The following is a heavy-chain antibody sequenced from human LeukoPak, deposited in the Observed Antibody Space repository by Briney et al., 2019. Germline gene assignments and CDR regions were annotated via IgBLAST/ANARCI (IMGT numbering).Heavy chain of an antibody. D-gene: IGHD2-2*02. CDR2: ISGSGGST. CDR3: AKIPTRVVPAAINAFDI. J-gene: IGHJ3*02. CDR1: GFTFSGYA. Sequence: GGSLRLSCAASGFTFSGYAMSWVRQAPGKGLEWVSAISGSGGSTYYADSVKGRFTISRDNSKNTLYLQMNSLRAEDTAVYYCAKIPTRVVPAAINAFDIWGQGTMVTVSS. V-gene: IGHV3-23*01.